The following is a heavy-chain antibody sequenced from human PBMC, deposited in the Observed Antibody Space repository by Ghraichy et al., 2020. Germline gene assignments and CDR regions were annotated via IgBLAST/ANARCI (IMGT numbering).Heavy chain of an antibody. D-gene: IGHD5-18*01. CDR1: GGTFSSYA. CDR2: IIPIFGTA. J-gene: IGHJ4*02. CDR3: ASGSRYTAMVLFDY. V-gene: IGHV1-69*13. Sequence: SVKVSCKASGGTFSSYAISWVRQAPGQGLEWMGGIIPIFGTANYAQKFQGRVTITADESTSTAYMELSSLRSEDTAVYYCASGSRYTAMVLFDYWGQGTLVTVSS.